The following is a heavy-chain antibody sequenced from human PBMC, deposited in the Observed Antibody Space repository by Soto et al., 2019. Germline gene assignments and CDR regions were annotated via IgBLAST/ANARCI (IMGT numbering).Heavy chain of an antibody. D-gene: IGHD2-15*01. CDR3: AREVSTLLYYFDC. J-gene: IGHJ4*02. CDR2: INPNSGGT. Sequence: ASVKVSCKAYGYTFTDYYMHWVRQAPGQGLEWMGWINPNSGGTNYAQKFQGRVTMTRDTSISTAYMEVSRLRSDDTAVYYCAREVSTLLYYFDCWGQGALVTVSS. CDR1: GYTFTDYY. V-gene: IGHV1-2*02.